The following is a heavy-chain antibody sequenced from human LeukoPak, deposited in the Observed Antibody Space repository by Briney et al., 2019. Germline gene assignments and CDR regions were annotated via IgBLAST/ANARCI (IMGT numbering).Heavy chain of an antibody. CDR2: IYYSGST. J-gene: IGHJ4*02. V-gene: IGHV4-38-2*02. Sequence: KASETLSLTCTVSGYSISSGYYWGWIRQPPGKGLEWIGTIYYSGSTYYNPSLKSRVTMSLHTSKNQFSLKLTSVTAADTAVYYCAREGDWYSRSWNPFDFWGQGTLVTVSS. CDR1: GYSISSGYY. D-gene: IGHD6-13*01. CDR3: AREGDWYSRSWNPFDF.